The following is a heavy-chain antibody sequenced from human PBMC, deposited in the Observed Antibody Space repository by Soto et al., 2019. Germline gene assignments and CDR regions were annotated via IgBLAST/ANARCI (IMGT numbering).Heavy chain of an antibody. CDR3: ARGGSGSVTRIAARPKTGGYYYYMDV. Sequence: QVQLVQSGAEVKKPGASVKVSCKASGYTFTGYYMHWVRQAPGQGLEWMGWINPNSGGTNYAQKFQGWVTMTRDMSISTAYMELSRLRSDDTAVYYCARGGSGSVTRIAARPKTGGYYYYMDVWGKGTTVTVSS. D-gene: IGHD6-6*01. V-gene: IGHV1-2*04. J-gene: IGHJ6*03. CDR2: INPNSGGT. CDR1: GYTFTGYY.